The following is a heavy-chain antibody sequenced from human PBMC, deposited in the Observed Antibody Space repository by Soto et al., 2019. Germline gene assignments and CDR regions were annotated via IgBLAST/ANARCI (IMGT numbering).Heavy chain of an antibody. D-gene: IGHD3-10*01. CDR3: GRGVEVWFGDPNWFDP. CDR1: GFTFSSYW. Sequence: EVQLVESGGALVQPGGSLRLSCAASGFTFSSYWMHWVRQAPGKGLVWVSRINSDGSDTNYADSVKGRFTISRDNAKNTVYLQMNSLRAEDTAVYYCGRGVEVWFGDPNWFDPWGQGTLVTVSS. V-gene: IGHV3-74*01. J-gene: IGHJ5*02. CDR2: INSDGSDT.